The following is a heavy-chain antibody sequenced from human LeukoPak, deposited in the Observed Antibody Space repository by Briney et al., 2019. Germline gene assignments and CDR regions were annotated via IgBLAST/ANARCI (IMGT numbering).Heavy chain of an antibody. CDR1: GFTFSDYY. Sequence: GGSLRLSCAASGFTFSDYYMSWIRQAPGKGLEWVSYISSSSSYTNYADSVKGRFTISRDNAKNSLYLQMNSLRAEDTAVYYCVRRGEVVTAIWNWFDPWGQGTLVTVSS. J-gene: IGHJ5*02. D-gene: IGHD2-21*02. CDR3: VRRGEVVTAIWNWFDP. V-gene: IGHV3-11*03. CDR2: ISSSSSYT.